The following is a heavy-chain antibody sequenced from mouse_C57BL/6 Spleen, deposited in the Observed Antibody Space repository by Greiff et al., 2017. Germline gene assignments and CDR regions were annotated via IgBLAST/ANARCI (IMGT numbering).Heavy chain of an antibody. CDR1: GYTFTSYW. Sequence: QVQLQQPGAELVRPGSSVKLSCKASGYTFTSYWMHWVKQRPIQGLEWIGNIDPSDSETHYNQKFKDKATLTVDKSSSTAYMQLSSLTSEDSAVYYCASGDYDPWFAYWGQGTLVTVSA. CDR2: IDPSDSET. V-gene: IGHV1-52*01. CDR3: ASGDYDPWFAY. J-gene: IGHJ3*01. D-gene: IGHD2-4*01.